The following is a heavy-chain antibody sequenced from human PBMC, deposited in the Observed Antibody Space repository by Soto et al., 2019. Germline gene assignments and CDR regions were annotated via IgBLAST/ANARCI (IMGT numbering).Heavy chain of an antibody. Sequence: GGSLRLSCAASGFTFSTYAMSWGRQAPGKGLEWVSTIYSSGDRIYYADSVKARFTISRDNSKNTLYLQMNSLGAEDTAVYYCTKGPISPYGMDVWGQGTTVTVSS. CDR2: IYSSGDRI. J-gene: IGHJ6*01. D-gene: IGHD3-3*01. CDR3: TKGPISPYGMDV. CDR1: GFTFSTYA. V-gene: IGHV3-23*01.